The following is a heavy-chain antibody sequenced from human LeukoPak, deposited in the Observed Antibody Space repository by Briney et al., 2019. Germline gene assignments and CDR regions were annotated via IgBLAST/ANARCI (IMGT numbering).Heavy chain of an antibody. V-gene: IGHV3-7*05. CDR2: IQQDGSEK. CDR3: ARNPPRYFN. J-gene: IGHJ4*02. Sequence: PGGSLRLSCAASGFTFRSYRMIWVRQAPGKGLERVANIQQDGSEKYYVDSVKGRFTISRDNAKNSLYLQMNSLRADDTAVYYCARNPPRYFNWGQGTLVTVSS. D-gene: IGHD1-26*01. CDR1: GFTFRSYR.